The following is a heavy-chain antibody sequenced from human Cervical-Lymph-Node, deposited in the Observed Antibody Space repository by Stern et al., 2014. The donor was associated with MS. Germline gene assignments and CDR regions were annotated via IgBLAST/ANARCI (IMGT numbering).Heavy chain of an antibody. D-gene: IGHD6-19*01. Sequence: VQLVESGSELKKPGASVQVSCKASGYTFTSYAIHWVRQAPGQGLQWMGWINPQTGNPTYAQGFTGHFVFSLDTSVNKAYLQISSLKPEDTAVYYCARAYSSGYYYFDSWGQGTLVTVSS. CDR1: GYTFTSYA. J-gene: IGHJ4*02. V-gene: IGHV7-4-1*02. CDR2: INPQTGNP. CDR3: ARAYSSGYYYFDS.